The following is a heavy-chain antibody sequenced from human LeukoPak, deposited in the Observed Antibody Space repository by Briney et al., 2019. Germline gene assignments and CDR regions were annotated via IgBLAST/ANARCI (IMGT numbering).Heavy chain of an antibody. V-gene: IGHV4-4*02. CDR2: IYHSGST. D-gene: IGHD3-22*01. CDR3: ARQGPGGYYDSSGYYVLYWYFDL. Sequence: SETLSLTCAVSGGSISSSNWWSWVRQPPGKGLEWIGEIYHSGSTNYNPSLKSRVAISVDTSKNQLSLKLSSVTAADTAVYYCARQGPGGYYDSSGYYVLYWYFDLWGRGTLVTVSS. J-gene: IGHJ2*01. CDR1: GGSISSSNW.